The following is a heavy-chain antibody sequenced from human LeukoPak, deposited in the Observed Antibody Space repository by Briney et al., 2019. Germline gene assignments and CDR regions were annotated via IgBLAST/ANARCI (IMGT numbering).Heavy chain of an antibody. CDR2: ISSSSRYI. CDR3: ARAARHYYDSSGYGELDY. Sequence: GGSLRLSCAASGFTFSSYSMNWVRQAPGKGLEWVSSISSSSRYIYYADSVKGRFTISRDNAKNSLYLQMNSLRAEDTAVYYCARAARHYYDSSGYGELDYWGQGTLVTVSS. CDR1: GFTFSSYS. D-gene: IGHD3-22*01. V-gene: IGHV3-21*01. J-gene: IGHJ4*02.